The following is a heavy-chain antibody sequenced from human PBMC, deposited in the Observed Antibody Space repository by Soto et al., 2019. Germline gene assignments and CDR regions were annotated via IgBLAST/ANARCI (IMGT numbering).Heavy chain of an antibody. CDR3: AREDPADYYYYGMDV. CDR1: GGSFSGYY. J-gene: IGHJ6*02. CDR2: VHYSGTT. Sequence: SETLSLTCAVYGGSFSGYYWSWIRQSPGKGLEWIGNVHYSGTTNYSPSLKSRVTISVDTSKNQFSLKLSSVTAADTALYYCAREDPADYYYYGMDVWGQGTTVTVSS. V-gene: IGHV4-59*01.